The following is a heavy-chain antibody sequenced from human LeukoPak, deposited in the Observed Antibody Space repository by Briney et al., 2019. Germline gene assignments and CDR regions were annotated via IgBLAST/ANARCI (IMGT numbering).Heavy chain of an antibody. CDR2: INHSGST. D-gene: IGHD6-13*01. Sequence: SETLSLTCTVSGGSISSYYWSWIRQPPGKGLEWIGEINHSGSTNYNPSLKSRVTISVDTSKNQFSLKLSSVTAADTAVYYCARAGYSSSWGNDYWGQGTLVTVSS. CDR3: ARAGYSSSWGNDY. CDR1: GGSISSYY. V-gene: IGHV4-34*01. J-gene: IGHJ4*02.